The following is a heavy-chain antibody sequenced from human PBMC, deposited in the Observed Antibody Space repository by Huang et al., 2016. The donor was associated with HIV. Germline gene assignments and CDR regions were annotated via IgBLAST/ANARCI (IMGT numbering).Heavy chain of an antibody. J-gene: IGHJ4*02. CDR3: ARGFSGWPNSDY. V-gene: IGHV7-4-1*02. CDR2: INTNTVNP. D-gene: IGHD6-25*01. CDR1: GYPFTNYA. Sequence: QVQLVQSGSELKKPGASVKVSCKASGYPFTNYAMNWVRQAQGEGLEWMVWINTNTVNPTYAQGFTGRFVFSLDTSVSTSYRQISSLKAEDTAMYYCARGFSGWPNSDYWGQGTLVTVSS.